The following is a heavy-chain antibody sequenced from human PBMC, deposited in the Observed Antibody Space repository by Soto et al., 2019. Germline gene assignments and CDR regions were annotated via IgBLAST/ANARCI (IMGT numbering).Heavy chain of an antibody. CDR1: GYTFTSYD. Sequence: ASVKVSCKASGYTFTSYDINWVRQATGQGLEWMGWMNPNSGNTGHAQKFQGRVTMTRNTSISTAYMELSSLRSEDTAVYYCARSSGCDLFVNYYYGMDVWGQGTTVTVSS. V-gene: IGHV1-8*01. D-gene: IGHD5-12*01. J-gene: IGHJ6*02. CDR2: MNPNSGNT. CDR3: ARSSGCDLFVNYYYGMDV.